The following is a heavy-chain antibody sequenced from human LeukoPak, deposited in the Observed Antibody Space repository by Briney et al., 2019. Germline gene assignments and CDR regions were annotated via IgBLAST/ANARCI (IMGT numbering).Heavy chain of an antibody. V-gene: IGHV4-39*02. J-gene: IGHJ3*02. CDR1: GGSIISNNHY. CDR3: AREVEYYDGSGHRPHAFDI. Sequence: SETLSLTCTVSGGSIISNNHYWGWTRQPPGKGLEWFGSISYSGNTAYNPSLRSRVTISVDTSKNQFSLKVNSVTAADTAVYYCAREVEYYDGSGHRPHAFDIWGRGTLVTVSS. D-gene: IGHD3-22*01. CDR2: ISYSGNT.